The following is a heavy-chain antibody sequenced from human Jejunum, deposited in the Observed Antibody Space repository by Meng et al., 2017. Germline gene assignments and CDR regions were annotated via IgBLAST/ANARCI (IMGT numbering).Heavy chain of an antibody. V-gene: IGHV4-4*02. CDR2: VWHSGAT. J-gene: IGHJ4*02. D-gene: IGHD3-10*01. CDR1: GDFTSSSDR. CDR3: ARGVLERYFDY. Sequence: HVHPQESGPGLVKPSGTLSLTCAVSGDFTSSSDRWTWVRQAPGRGLEWIGEVWHSGATYYNPSLESRLTISIDTSNNRFSLELSSATAADTAVYYCARGVLERYFDYWGQGALVTVSS.